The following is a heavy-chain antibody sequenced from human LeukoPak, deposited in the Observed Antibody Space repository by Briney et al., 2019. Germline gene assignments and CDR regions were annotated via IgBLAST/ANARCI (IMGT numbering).Heavy chain of an antibody. J-gene: IGHJ4*02. V-gene: IGHV1-69*13. CDR1: GGTFSSYA. CDR3: ARGVGYSYGLPDY. Sequence: SVNVSCKASGGTFSSYAISWVRQAPGQGLEWMGGIIPIFGTANYAQKFQGRVTITADESTSTAYMELSSLRSDDTAVYYCARGVGYSYGLPDYWGQGTLVTVSS. D-gene: IGHD5-18*01. CDR2: IIPIFGTA.